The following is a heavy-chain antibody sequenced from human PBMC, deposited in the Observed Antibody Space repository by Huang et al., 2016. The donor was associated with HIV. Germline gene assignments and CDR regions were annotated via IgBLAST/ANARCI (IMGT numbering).Heavy chain of an antibody. CDR2: IRCDATDK. J-gene: IGHJ4*02. V-gene: IGHV3-30*02. CDR1: GFTFATYG. D-gene: IGHD6-13*01. CDR3: AKIPPLHANLATAGPGPVDY. Sequence: QVQLVESGGGVVQPGGSLSLSCAAPGFTFATYGWHWVRRAPGQGLAWVAFIRCDATDKDYADAVKGRFTASRDNSKNALFLHMNSLRPEDTALYYCAKIPPLHANLATAGPGPVDYWGQGTLVTVSS.